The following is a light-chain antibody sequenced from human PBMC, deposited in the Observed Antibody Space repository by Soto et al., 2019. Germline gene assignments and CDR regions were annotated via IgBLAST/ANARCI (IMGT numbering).Light chain of an antibody. CDR2: DAS. CDR1: QSIDTY. J-gene: IGKJ4*01. CDR3: QQRYNWPLT. Sequence: EIVLTQSPATLSSSPGERATLSCRASQSIDTYLAWYQQKPGQAPRLLIYDASDRATGIPARFGGSGSGTAFTLTISGLEPEDFALYYCQQRYNWPLTFGGGTKVDIE. V-gene: IGKV3-11*01.